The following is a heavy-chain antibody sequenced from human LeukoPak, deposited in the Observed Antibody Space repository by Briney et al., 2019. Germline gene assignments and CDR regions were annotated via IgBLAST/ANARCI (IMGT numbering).Heavy chain of an antibody. CDR2: IYYSGST. CDR3: ARVSDISVAAYFDY. J-gene: IGHJ4*02. CDR1: GGSISSSSYY. Sequence: SETLSLTCTVSGGSISSSSYYWSWIRQPPGKGLEWIGYIYYSGSTNYNPSLKSRVTISVDTSKNQFSLKLSSVTAADTAVYYCARVSDISVAAYFDYWGQGTLVTVSS. V-gene: IGHV4-61*01. D-gene: IGHD6-19*01.